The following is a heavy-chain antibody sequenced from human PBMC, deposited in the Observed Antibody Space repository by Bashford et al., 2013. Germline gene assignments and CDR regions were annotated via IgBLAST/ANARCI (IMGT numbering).Heavy chain of an antibody. D-gene: IGHD1-26*01. CDR2: SILGDSDT. J-gene: IGHJ3*02. CDR3: ARPFYSGSDRAAFDI. V-gene: IGHV5-51*01. Sequence: GESLKISCQGSGYTFTNYYIGWVRQMPGKGLESDGASSILGDSDTRYSPSFQGQVTISADKSINTAYLQWSSLKASDTAMYYCARPFYSGSDRAAFDIWGQGTMVTVSS. CDR1: GYTFTNYY.